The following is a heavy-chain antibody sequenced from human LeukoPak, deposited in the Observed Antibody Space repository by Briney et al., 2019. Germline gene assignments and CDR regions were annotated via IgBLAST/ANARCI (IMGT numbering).Heavy chain of an antibody. CDR3: ARVKSWSHRYGDYGEGYFDY. CDR1: GGTFSSYA. J-gene: IGHJ4*02. Sequence: SVKVSCKASGGTFSSYAISWVRQAPGQGLEWMGRIIPILGIANYAQKFQGRVTITADKSTSTAYMELSSLRSEDTAVYYCARVKSWSHRYGDYGEGYFDYWGQGALVTVSS. V-gene: IGHV1-69*04. CDR2: IIPILGIA. D-gene: IGHD4-17*01.